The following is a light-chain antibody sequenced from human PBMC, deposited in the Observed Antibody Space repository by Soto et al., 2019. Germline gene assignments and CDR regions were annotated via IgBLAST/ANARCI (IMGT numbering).Light chain of an antibody. CDR2: DVS. CDR1: SGNVGNFNV. V-gene: IGLV2-23*02. CDR3: CSYAGSGTNV. J-gene: IGLJ1*01. Sequence: QSALTQPASVSGSPGQSITISCTGTSGNVGNFNVVSWYQQHPGKAPKVIIYDVSERPSGVSHRFSGSKSGNTASLTISGFQAEDEADYYCCSYAGSGTNVFGTGTKVTVL.